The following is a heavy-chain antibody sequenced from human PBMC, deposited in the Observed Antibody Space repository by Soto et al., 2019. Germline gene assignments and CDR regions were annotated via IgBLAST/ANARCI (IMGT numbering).Heavy chain of an antibody. D-gene: IGHD3-22*01. CDR1: GFTFSSYS. J-gene: IGHJ6*02. CDR2: ISSSSSYI. CDR3: ARDRVADKNYDSSGNDGMDV. Sequence: GGSLRLSCAASGFTFSSYSMNWVRQAPGKGLEWVSSISSSSSYIYYADSVKGRFTISRDNAKNSLYLQMNSLRAEDTAVYYCARDRVADKNYDSSGNDGMDVWGRGTTVPVSS. V-gene: IGHV3-21*01.